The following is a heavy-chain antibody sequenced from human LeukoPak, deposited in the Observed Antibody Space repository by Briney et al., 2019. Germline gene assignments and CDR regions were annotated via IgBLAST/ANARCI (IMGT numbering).Heavy chain of an antibody. Sequence: PGGSLRLSCEAFGFIFSDYYMSWIRQAPGKGLEWVSYISASSGYTKYADSVKGRFTISRDNAKNSVYLQMNSLRADDTAVYYCAIDWSPNWFDPWGQGTLVTVSS. CDR1: GFIFSDYY. V-gene: IGHV3-11*06. CDR2: ISASSGYT. J-gene: IGHJ5*02. CDR3: AIDWSPNWFDP.